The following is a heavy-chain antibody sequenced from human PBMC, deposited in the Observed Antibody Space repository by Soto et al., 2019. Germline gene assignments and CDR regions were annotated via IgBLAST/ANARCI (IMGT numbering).Heavy chain of an antibody. V-gene: IGHV1-18*01. CDR1: GYTFTSYG. CDR3: ARDGRKELWVEGLNAMDV. J-gene: IGHJ6*02. Sequence: QIQLVQSGPEVKKPGASVKVSCKASGYTFTSYGISWVRQAPGQGLEWMGWISGYNGQTNYAQKFRGRVTITPDTSTGTAYMEMRSLRSDDTAAFYCARDGRKELWVEGLNAMDVWGQGTTVTVSS. D-gene: IGHD1-26*01. CDR2: ISGYNGQT.